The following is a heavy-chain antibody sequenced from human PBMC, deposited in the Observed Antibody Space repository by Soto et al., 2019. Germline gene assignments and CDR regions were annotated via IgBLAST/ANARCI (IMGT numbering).Heavy chain of an antibody. D-gene: IGHD5-12*01. J-gene: IGHJ6*03. V-gene: IGHV3-48*01. CDR2: ISSSSSTI. CDR1: GFTFSSYS. CDR3: ARDWKNSGYDLAGYYYYYMDV. Sequence: GGSLRLSCAASGFTFSSYSMNWVRQAPGKGLEWVSYISSSSSTIYYADSVKGRFTISRDNAKNSLYLQMNSLRAEDTAVYYCARDWKNSGYDLAGYYYYYMDVWGKGTTVTVSS.